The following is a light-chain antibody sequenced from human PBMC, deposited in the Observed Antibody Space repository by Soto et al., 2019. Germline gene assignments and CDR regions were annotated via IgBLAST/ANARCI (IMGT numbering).Light chain of an antibody. CDR3: QQYNEWPLA. V-gene: IGKV3-15*01. CDR1: RSVSSN. J-gene: IGKJ4*01. CDR2: GAS. Sequence: EKVMTQSPATLSVSPWERATLSCRASRSVSSNLAWYRQKPGQPPRLLIYGASTRATGIPARFSGSGSGTEFTLTISSLQSEDFAVYYCQQYNEWPLAFGGGTKVDIK.